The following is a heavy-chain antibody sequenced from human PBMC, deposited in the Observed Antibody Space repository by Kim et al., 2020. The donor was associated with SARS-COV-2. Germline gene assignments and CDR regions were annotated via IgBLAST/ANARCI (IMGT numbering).Heavy chain of an antibody. CDR3: ASYSGSYPNYSNYYDMDV. CDR2: IYYSGST. D-gene: IGHD1-26*01. CDR1: GGSISSSSYY. Sequence: SETLSLTCTVSGGSISSSSYYWGWIRQPPGKGLEWIGSIYYSGSTYYNPSLKSRVTISVDTSKNQFSLKLSSVTAADTAVYYCASYSGSYPNYSNYYDMDVWGKGTTVTVSS. V-gene: IGHV4-39*01. J-gene: IGHJ6*03.